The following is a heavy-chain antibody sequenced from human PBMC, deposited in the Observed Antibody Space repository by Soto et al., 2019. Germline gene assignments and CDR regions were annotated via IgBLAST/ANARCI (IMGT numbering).Heavy chain of an antibody. CDR3: ARVPDY. V-gene: IGHV4-30-2*01. CDR1: GGSISSGGYS. J-gene: IGHJ4*02. Sequence: QLQLQESGSGLVKPSHTLSLTCAVSGGSISSGGYSWGWIRQPPGKGLEWIGYIYHSGSTYYNPALKSRVTISVDRSTHKFSLKLRAVTSADTDVYYCARVPDYWGQGTLVTVSS. CDR2: IYHSGST.